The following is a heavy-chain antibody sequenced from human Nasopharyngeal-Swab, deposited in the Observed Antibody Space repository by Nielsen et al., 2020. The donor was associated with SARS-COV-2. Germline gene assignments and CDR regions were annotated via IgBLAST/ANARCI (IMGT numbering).Heavy chain of an antibody. CDR3: ARRGDYYDSSGYMYYFDY. CDR2: INPSGGST. Sequence: ASVKVSCKASGYTFTSYYMHWVRQAPGQGLEGRGIINPSGGSTSYAQKFQGRVTMTRDTSTSTVYMELSSLRSEDTAVYYCARRGDYYDSSGYMYYFDYWGQGTLVTVSS. D-gene: IGHD3-22*01. J-gene: IGHJ4*02. V-gene: IGHV1-46*01. CDR1: GYTFTSYY.